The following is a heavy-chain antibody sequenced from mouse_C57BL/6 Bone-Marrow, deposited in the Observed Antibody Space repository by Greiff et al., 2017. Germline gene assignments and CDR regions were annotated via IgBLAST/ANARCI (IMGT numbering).Heavy chain of an antibody. D-gene: IGHD2-14*01. V-gene: IGHV1-64*01. CDR1: GYTFTSYW. CDR2: IHPNSRST. CDR3: ARWRYDGYYAMDY. Sequence: QVQLQQPGAELVKPGASVKLSCKASGYTFTSYWMHWVKQRPGQGLEWIGIIHPNSRSTNYNEKFKSKATLTVDKSSSTAYMQLSSLTSEDSAVYYCARWRYDGYYAMDYWGQGTSVTVSS. J-gene: IGHJ4*01.